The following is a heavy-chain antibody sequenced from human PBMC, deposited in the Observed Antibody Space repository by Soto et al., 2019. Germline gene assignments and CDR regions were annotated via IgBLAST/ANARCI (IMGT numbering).Heavy chain of an antibody. CDR3: AKNGQWLATPSEA. CDR2: ITDSGYTA. CDR1: GFSFGTFV. D-gene: IGHD6-19*01. Sequence: PGGSLRLSCAASGFSFGTFVMTWFRQAPGGGLEWVASITDSGYTASYAETVEGRFTVSRDNSKNKLHLQMNDLRAEDTATYYCAKNGQWLATPSEAWGQGTLVTSPQ. J-gene: IGHJ4*02. V-gene: IGHV3-23*01.